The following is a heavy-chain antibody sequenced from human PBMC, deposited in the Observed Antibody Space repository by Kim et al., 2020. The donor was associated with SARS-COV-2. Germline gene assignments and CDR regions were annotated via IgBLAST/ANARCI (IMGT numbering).Heavy chain of an antibody. Sequence: TDYAAPVKGRFTISRDDSKNTLYLQMNSLKTEDTAVYYCTTDSLGYCFGYWGQGTLVTVSS. D-gene: IGHD2-15*01. J-gene: IGHJ4*02. CDR2: T. CDR3: TTDSLGYCFGY. V-gene: IGHV3-15*01.